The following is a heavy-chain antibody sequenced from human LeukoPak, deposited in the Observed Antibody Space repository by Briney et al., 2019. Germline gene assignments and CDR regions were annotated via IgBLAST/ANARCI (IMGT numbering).Heavy chain of an antibody. Sequence: GGSLRLSCAASGFTFRNSDMHWVRQAPGKGPEWVAFIQADGGNKYYADSVKGRFTISRDNSKNTLYLQMNSLRAEDTAVYYCAKETVNHYYFDYWGQGTLVTVSS. CDR3: AKETVNHYYFDY. V-gene: IGHV3-30*02. CDR1: GFTFRNSD. D-gene: IGHD4-17*01. J-gene: IGHJ4*02. CDR2: IQADGGNK.